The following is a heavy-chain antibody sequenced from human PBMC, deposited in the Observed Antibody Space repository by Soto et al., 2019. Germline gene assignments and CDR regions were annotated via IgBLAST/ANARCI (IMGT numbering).Heavy chain of an antibody. V-gene: IGHV4-30-4*01. Sequence: PSETLSLTCTVSGGSISSGDYYWSWIRQPPGKGLEWIGYIYYSGSTYYNPSLKSRVTISVDTSKNQFSLKLSSVTAADTAVYYCARGYSRIAAQFDYWGQGTLVTVSS. CDR3: ARGYSRIAAQFDY. J-gene: IGHJ4*02. D-gene: IGHD6-25*01. CDR2: IYYSGST. CDR1: GGSISSGDYY.